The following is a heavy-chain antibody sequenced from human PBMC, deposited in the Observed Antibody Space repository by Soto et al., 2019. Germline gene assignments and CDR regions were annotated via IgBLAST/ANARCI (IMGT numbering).Heavy chain of an antibody. J-gene: IGHJ1*01. CDR1: GFTFRSYV. CDR2: TSYDGSDK. D-gene: IGHD3-16*01. V-gene: IGHV3-30*19. Sequence: QVHLVESGGGVVQPGTSLRVSCVGSGFTFRSYVIHWVRQAPGKGLEWVALTSYDGSDKYYGDSVRGRFTISRDNSRKKVDLQMDSLSLEDTALYYCARWGTTGGLDVWGQGTLVSVSS. CDR3: ARWGTTGGLDV.